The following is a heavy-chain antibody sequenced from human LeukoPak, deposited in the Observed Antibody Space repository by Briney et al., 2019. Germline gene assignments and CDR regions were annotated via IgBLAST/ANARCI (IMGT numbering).Heavy chain of an antibody. Sequence: ASVKVSCKASGYTFTSYGISWVRQAPGQGLEWMGWISAYSGNTNYAQKLQGRVTMTTDTSTSTAYMELRSLRSDDTAVYYCARDLRITIFGVVIIPFDYWGQGTLVTVSS. V-gene: IGHV1-18*01. CDR3: ARDLRITIFGVVIIPFDY. CDR2: ISAYSGNT. CDR1: GYTFTSYG. J-gene: IGHJ4*02. D-gene: IGHD3-3*01.